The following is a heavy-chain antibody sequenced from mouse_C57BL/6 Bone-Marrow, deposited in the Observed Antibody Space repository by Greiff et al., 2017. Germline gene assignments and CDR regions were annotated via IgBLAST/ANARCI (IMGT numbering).Heavy chain of an antibody. CDR1: GFTFSDYG. Sequence: EVQLVESGGGLVKPGGSLKLSCAASGFTFSDYGMHWVRQAPEQGLEWVAYISSGSSTIYYADTVKGRFTISRDNAKNTLFLQMTSLRSEDAAVYYCGGGSNYVCWYFDVWGTGTTVTVSS. CDR2: ISSGSSTI. D-gene: IGHD2-5*01. J-gene: IGHJ1*03. V-gene: IGHV5-17*01. CDR3: GGGSNYVCWYFDV.